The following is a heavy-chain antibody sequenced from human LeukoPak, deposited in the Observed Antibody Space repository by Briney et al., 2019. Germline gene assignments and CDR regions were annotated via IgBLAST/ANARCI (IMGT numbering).Heavy chain of an antibody. J-gene: IGHJ6*03. CDR3: AKALIVPMNYYYMDV. V-gene: IGHV3-23*01. CDR1: GFTFSSYA. D-gene: IGHD2-8*01. Sequence: PGGSLRLSCAASGFTFSSYAMSWVRQAPGKGLEWVSAISGSGGSTYYADSVKGRFTISRDNSKNTLYLQMNSLRAEDTAVYYCAKALIVPMNYYYMDVWGKGTTVTVSS. CDR2: ISGSGGST.